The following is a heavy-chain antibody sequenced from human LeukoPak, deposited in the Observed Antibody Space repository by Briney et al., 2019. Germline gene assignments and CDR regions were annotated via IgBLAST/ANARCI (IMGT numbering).Heavy chain of an antibody. V-gene: IGHV3-30*18. CDR1: GFTFSSYG. D-gene: IGHD5-24*01. CDR3: AKDRRDGYNWGYYGMDV. CDR2: ISYDGSNK. J-gene: IGHJ6*02. Sequence: PGRFLRLSCAASGFTFSSYGMHWVRQAPGKGLEWVAVISYDGSNKYYADSVKGRFTISRDNSKNTLYLQMNSLRAEDTAVYYCAKDRRDGYNWGYYGMDVWGQGTTVTVSS.